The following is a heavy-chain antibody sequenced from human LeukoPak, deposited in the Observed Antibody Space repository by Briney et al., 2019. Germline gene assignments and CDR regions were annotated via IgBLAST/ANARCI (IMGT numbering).Heavy chain of an antibody. Sequence: PSETLSLTCTVSGDSFTSVTAYWAWIRQPPGKGLEWIASGDYSGGTYYNPSLESRVAISADMSKNQISLKLTSVTCADKAVYYCAGERGEEYSSGWYKTNYFYNWGQGIRVTVSS. V-gene: IGHV4-39*07. CDR3: AGERGEEYSSGWYKTNYFYN. CDR1: GDSFTSVTAY. J-gene: IGHJ4*02. CDR2: GDYSGGT. D-gene: IGHD6-19*01.